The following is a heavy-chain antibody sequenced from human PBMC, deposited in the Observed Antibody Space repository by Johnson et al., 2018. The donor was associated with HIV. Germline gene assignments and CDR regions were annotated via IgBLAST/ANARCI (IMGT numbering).Heavy chain of an antibody. V-gene: IGHV3-30*18. D-gene: IGHD3-3*01. CDR1: GFTFNIYG. CDR3: AKDAGNDFRGLDAVDI. Sequence: QVQLVESAGGVVQPGRSLRLSCAASGFTFNIYGMHWVRQAPGKGLEWVATISYDGRNKFYADSVKGRFTISRDNSKNTLHLLMNSLRAEDTAVYYCAKDAGNDFRGLDAVDIWGQGTKVTVSS. CDR2: ISYDGRNK. J-gene: IGHJ3*02.